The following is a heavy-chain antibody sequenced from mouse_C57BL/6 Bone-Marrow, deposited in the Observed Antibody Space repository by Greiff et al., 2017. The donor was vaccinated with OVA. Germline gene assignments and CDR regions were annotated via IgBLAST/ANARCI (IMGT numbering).Heavy chain of an antibody. D-gene: IGHD3-3*01. CDR1: GYTFTGYC. V-gene: IGHV1-9*01. CDR2: ILPGSGST. Sequence: QVQLQQSGAELMKPGASVKLSCKATGYTFTGYCIEWVKQRPGQGLEWIGEILPGSGSTNYNEKFKGKATFTADTSSNTASMQLSSLTPEDAAIYYYESRAGGRVLDYCGQGTTLTVAA. J-gene: IGHJ2*01. CDR3: ESRAGGRVLDY.